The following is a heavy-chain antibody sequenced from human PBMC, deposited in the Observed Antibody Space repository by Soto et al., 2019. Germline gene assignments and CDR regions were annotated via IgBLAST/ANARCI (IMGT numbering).Heavy chain of an antibody. J-gene: IGHJ3*02. CDR3: ASGGGDVDDSFDI. D-gene: IGHD2-21*02. CDR2: INWNGGST. CDR1: GFTFGDYG. V-gene: IGHV3-20*04. Sequence: GGSLRLSCAASGFTFGDYGMSWVRQAPGKGLEWVSGINWNGGSTGYADSVKGRFTISRDNAKNSLYLQMNSLRAEDTAFYYCASGGGDVDDSFDIWGQGTMVTVSS.